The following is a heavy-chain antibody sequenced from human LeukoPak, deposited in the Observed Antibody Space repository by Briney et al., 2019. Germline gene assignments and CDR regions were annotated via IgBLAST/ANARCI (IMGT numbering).Heavy chain of an antibody. Sequence: TGGSLRLSCAASGFTVSSNYMSWVRQAPGKGLEWVSLLYSGGNTYYADSAKGRFTISRGNSKNTLYLQMNSLRAEDTAVYYCATSYCSGGSCYPQYFQHWGQGTLVTVSS. CDR2: LYSGGNT. CDR3: ATSYCSGGSCYPQYFQH. CDR1: GFTVSSNY. J-gene: IGHJ1*01. D-gene: IGHD2-15*01. V-gene: IGHV3-66*02.